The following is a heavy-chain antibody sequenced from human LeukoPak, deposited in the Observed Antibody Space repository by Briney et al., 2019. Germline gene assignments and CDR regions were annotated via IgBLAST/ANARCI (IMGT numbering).Heavy chain of an antibody. J-gene: IGHJ5*02. D-gene: IGHD2-15*01. CDR1: GGTFSSYA. CDR3: ARERLDSFTNWFDP. Sequence: ASVKVSCKASGGTFSSYAISWVRQALGQGLEWMGRIIPILGIANYAQKFQGRVTITADKSTSTAYMELSSLRSEDTAVYYCARERLDSFTNWFDPWGQGTLVTVSS. CDR2: IIPILGIA. V-gene: IGHV1-69*04.